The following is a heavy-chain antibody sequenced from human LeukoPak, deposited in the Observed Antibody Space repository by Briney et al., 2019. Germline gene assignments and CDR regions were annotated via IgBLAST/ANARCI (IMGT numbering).Heavy chain of an antibody. CDR1: GYSFTNYW. J-gene: IGHJ5*02. D-gene: IGHD4-23*01. CDR2: IYPDDSDT. V-gene: IGHV5-51*01. Sequence: GESLKISCKASGYSFTNYWIGWVRQMPGKGLEWMGIIYPDDSDTRYSPSFQGQVTISADKSITTAYLQWSSLKASDTAMYYCARHGSFYSGNSNAGFDPWGQGTLVTVSS. CDR3: ARHGSFYSGNSNAGFDP.